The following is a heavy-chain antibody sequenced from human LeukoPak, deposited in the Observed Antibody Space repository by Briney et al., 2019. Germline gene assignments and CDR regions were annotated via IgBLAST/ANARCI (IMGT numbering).Heavy chain of an antibody. V-gene: IGHV4-59*08. J-gene: IGHJ4*02. D-gene: IGHD3-10*01. Sequence: SETLSLTCTVSGGSISRYYWSWIRQPPGKGREWIGNIYYSGSTNYNPSLKSRVTISVDTSKNQFSLKLSSVTAADTAVYYCARLSITLVRGVGEGYYFDYWGQGTLVTVSS. CDR2: IYYSGST. CDR1: GGSISRYY. CDR3: ARLSITLVRGVGEGYYFDY.